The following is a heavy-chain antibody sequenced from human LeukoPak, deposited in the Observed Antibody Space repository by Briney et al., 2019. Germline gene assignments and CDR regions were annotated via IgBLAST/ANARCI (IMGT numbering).Heavy chain of an antibody. CDR2: ISTTGSTI. V-gene: IGHV3-23*01. D-gene: IGHD5-18*01. J-gene: IGHJ5*02. CDR3: ARSPGYSYGLPHNWFDP. CDR1: GFAFSSYV. Sequence: GGSLRLSCAASGFAFSSYVMNWVRQAPGKGLECVSIISTTGSTIYYADAVKGRFTISRDNSKNTLYLQMNSLRAEDTAVYYCARSPGYSYGLPHNWFDPWGQGTLVTVSS.